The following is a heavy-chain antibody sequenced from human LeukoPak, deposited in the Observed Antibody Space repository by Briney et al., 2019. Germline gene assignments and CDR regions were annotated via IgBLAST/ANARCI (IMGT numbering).Heavy chain of an antibody. CDR3: ARDLLGSVDP. D-gene: IGHD3-10*02. Sequence: PGGSLRLSCAASGFTFDDYGMSWVRQAPGKGLEWVSGINCNGGSTGYADSVKGRFTISRDNDKNSLYLQMNSLRAEDTALYYCARDLLGSVDPWGQGTLVTVSS. CDR1: GFTFDDYG. V-gene: IGHV3-20*04. CDR2: INCNGGST. J-gene: IGHJ5*02.